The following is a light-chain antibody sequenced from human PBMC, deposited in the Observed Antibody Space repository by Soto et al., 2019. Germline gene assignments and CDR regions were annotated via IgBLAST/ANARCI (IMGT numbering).Light chain of an antibody. J-gene: IGLJ2*01. CDR3: CSFAGTSRYVV. Sequence: QSALTQPLSVSGSPGQSVAISCTGTSSDVGGYNRVSWYQQHPGKAPKLMIYDVTERPPGVPDRFSGSKSGNTASLTISGLQADDEADYYCCSFAGTSRYVVFGGGTKVTVL. CDR1: SSDVGGYNR. CDR2: DVT. V-gene: IGLV2-11*01.